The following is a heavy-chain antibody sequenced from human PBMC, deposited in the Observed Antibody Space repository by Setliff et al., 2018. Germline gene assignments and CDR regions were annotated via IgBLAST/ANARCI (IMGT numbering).Heavy chain of an antibody. CDR1: GYTFTTYY. V-gene: IGHV1-46*01. CDR3: ARESTAKNFWGEYSDY. Sequence: ASVKVSCKASGYTFTTYYMHWVRQAPGQGLEWMGVINPSDGSTTYAQKFQGRVKMTRDTSTNTVYMQLSSLRSEDTAVYYCARESTAKNFWGEYSDYWGQGTLGTVS. J-gene: IGHJ4*02. D-gene: IGHD3-3*01. CDR2: INPSDGST.